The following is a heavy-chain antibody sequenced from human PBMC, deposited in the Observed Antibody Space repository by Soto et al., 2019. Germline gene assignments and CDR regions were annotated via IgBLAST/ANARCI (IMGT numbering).Heavy chain of an antibody. J-gene: IGHJ1*01. Sequence: QVQLQESGPGLVKPSQTLSLTCTVAGDCISSGDYFWSWIRQPPGKGLEWIGYIYYSGNTYYNPSLKSRVTMSVDTSKNQFSLKLSSVTAADTAVYYCARLREYFQHWGQGTLITVSS. CDR2: IYYSGNT. V-gene: IGHV4-30-4*01. CDR1: GDCISSGDYF. CDR3: ARLREYFQH.